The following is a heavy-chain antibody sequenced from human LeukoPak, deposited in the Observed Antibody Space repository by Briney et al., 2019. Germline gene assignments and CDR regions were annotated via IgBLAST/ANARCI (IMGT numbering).Heavy chain of an antibody. J-gene: IGHJ4*02. CDR1: GGTFNSYT. D-gene: IGHD4-11*01. CDR3: LRDGRGTTVTQTGGAVTY. CDR2: IIAILGIA. V-gene: IGHV1-69*04. Sequence: ASVKVSCKASGGTFNSYTISWVRQAPGQGSEWMGRIIAILGIANYVQKFQGRVTITADKSKSKDYMEPNSLRYEDTGVCYCLRDGRGTTVTQTGGAVTYWGQGTLVTVSS.